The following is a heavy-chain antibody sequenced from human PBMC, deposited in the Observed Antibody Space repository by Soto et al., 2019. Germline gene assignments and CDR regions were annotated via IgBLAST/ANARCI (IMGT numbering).Heavy chain of an antibody. CDR2: ISSSSSYI. V-gene: IGHV3-21*01. CDR3: ARVYDFELERPLDY. Sequence: GGSLRLSCAASGFTFSSYSMNWVRQAPGKGLEWVSSISSSSSYIYYADSVKGRFTISRDNAKNSLYLQMNSLRAEDTAVYYCARVYDFELERPLDYWGQGTLVTSPQ. D-gene: IGHD1-1*01. CDR1: GFTFSSYS. J-gene: IGHJ4*02.